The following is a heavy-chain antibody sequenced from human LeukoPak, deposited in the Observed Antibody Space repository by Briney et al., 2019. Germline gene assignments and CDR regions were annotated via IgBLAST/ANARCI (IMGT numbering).Heavy chain of an antibody. V-gene: IGHV3-30*18. CDR3: AKDSSIAVAGYFDC. CDR1: GFTFSSYG. CDR2: ISYDGSNK. J-gene: IGHJ4*02. D-gene: IGHD6-19*01. Sequence: PGGSLRLSCAASGFTFSSYGMHWVRQAPGKGLEWVAVISYDGSNKYYADSVKGRFTISRDNSKNTLYLQMNSLRAEDTAVYYCAKDSSIAVAGYFDCWGQGTLVTVSS.